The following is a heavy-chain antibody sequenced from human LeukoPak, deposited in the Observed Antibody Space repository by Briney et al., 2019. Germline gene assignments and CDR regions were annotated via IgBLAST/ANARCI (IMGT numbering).Heavy chain of an antibody. V-gene: IGHV4-38-2*01. CDR2: VYNSGDT. CDR1: GFTFSNAW. J-gene: IGHJ4*02. D-gene: IGHD3-22*01. CDR3: ARCPYYYDSSGYLFDY. Sequence: GSLRLSCAASGFTFSNAWMTWVRQTPGKGLEWIGSVYNSGDTYYNPSLKSRVTISVDTSKNQFSLKLSSVTAADTAEYYCARCPYYYDSSGYLFDYWGQGTLVTVSS.